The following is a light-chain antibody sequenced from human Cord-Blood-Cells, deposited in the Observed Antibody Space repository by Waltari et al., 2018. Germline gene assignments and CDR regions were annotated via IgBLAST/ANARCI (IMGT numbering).Light chain of an antibody. CDR3: QQYGSSPLT. CDR2: GAS. CDR1: QSVSSSY. J-gene: IGKJ4*01. Sequence: EIVLTQSPGTLSLSPGGRATLSCRASQSVSSSYLVWYQQKPGQAPRLLIYGASSRATDIPDRFSGSGSGTDFTLTISRLEPEDFAVYYCQQYGSSPLTFGGGTKVEIK. V-gene: IGKV3-20*01.